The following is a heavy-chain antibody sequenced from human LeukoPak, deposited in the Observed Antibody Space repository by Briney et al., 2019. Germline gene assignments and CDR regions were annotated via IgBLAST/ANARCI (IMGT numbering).Heavy chain of an antibody. D-gene: IGHD3-3*01. V-gene: IGHV1-8*01. Sequence: ASVKVSCKASGYTFTSYDINWVRQATGQGLEWMGWTNPNSGNTGYAQKFQGRVTMTRNTSISTAYMELSSLRSEDTAVYYCARGPPSTYYDFWSGQNFPSYWGQGTLVTVSS. CDR3: ARGPPSTYYDFWSGQNFPSY. J-gene: IGHJ4*02. CDR1: GYTFTSYD. CDR2: TNPNSGNT.